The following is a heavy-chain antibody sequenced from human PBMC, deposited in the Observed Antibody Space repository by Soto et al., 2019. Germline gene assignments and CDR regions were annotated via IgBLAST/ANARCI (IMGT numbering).Heavy chain of an antibody. CDR2: IYYSGST. D-gene: IGHD6-13*01. V-gene: IGHV4-59*08. CDR1: GGSISSYY. Sequence: SETLSLTCTVSGGSISSYYWSWIRQPPGKGLEWIGYIYYSGSTNYNPSLKSRVTISVDTSKNQFSLKLSSVTAADTAVYYCARHGGGYSSSWYAGWFDPWGQGTLVTVSS. J-gene: IGHJ5*02. CDR3: ARHGGGYSSSWYAGWFDP.